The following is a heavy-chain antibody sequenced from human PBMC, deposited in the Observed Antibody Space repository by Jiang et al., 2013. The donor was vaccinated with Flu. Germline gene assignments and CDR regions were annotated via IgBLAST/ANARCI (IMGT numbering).Heavy chain of an antibody. CDR1: GYSFRNYA. CDR2: INAGDGYT. J-gene: IGHJ4*02. V-gene: IGHV1-3*01. Sequence: PGASVKVSCKASGYSFRNYALHWVRQAPGQRLEWMGRINAGDGYTKYSQKFQGRVTITRDTSASTVYMELSSLKSEDTAIYYCARGKPYIWGTYPEDYFDSWAQGTLVTVSS. CDR3: ARGKPYIWGTYPEDYFDS. D-gene: IGHD3-16*01.